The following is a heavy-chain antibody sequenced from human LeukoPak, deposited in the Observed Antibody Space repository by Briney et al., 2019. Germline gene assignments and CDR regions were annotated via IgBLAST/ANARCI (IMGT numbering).Heavy chain of an antibody. J-gene: IGHJ4*02. CDR1: GFTFSSYA. CDR3: AKAVPFHDY. D-gene: IGHD2-2*01. CDR2: ISGSGGSP. V-gene: IGHV3-23*01. Sequence: GGSLSLSCAASGFTFSSYAISWVRQAPGEGLEWVLAISGSGGSPSYAAPVKGRFNISRDNSKNTLYLQMNSPRAEDTAVYYCAKAVPFHDYWGQGTLVTVSS.